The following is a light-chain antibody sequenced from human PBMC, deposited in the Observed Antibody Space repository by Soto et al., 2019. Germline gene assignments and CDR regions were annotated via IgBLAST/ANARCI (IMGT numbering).Light chain of an antibody. CDR1: LSVSKSY. Sequence: EVVLTQSPGTLSLSPGERGTLSCRASLSVSKSYLAWYQQKPGQAPRLLIYVASSRATGIPDRFSGSGSGTDFTLTISRLEPEDFSMYYCQQYGSSPYTFGQGTKLEIK. CDR3: QQYGSSPYT. J-gene: IGKJ2*01. CDR2: VAS. V-gene: IGKV3-20*01.